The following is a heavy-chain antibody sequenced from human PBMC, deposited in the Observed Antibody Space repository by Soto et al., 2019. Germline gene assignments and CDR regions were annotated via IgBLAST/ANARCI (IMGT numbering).Heavy chain of an antibody. CDR1: GGSISSSNW. J-gene: IGHJ4*02. Sequence: SETLSLTCAVPGGSISSSNWWSWVRQPPGKGLEWIGEVSHSGSPNYNSSLRSRVTISVDKSKKQFSLKLSSVTAADTAVYYCARVGVGPLAYWGLGTLVTVSS. V-gene: IGHV4-4*02. CDR2: VSHSGSP. CDR3: ARVGVGPLAY. D-gene: IGHD3-10*01.